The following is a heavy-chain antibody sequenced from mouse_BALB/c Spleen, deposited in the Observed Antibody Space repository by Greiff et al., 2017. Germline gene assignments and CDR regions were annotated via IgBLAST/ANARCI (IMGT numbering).Heavy chain of an antibody. Sequence: EVMLVESGGGLVKPGGSLKLSCAASGFTFCDYYMYWVRQTPEKRLEWVATISDGGSYTYYPDSVKGRFTISRDNAKNNLYLQMSSLKSEDTAMYYCARLYYDYGGFAYWGQGTLVTVSA. J-gene: IGHJ3*01. V-gene: IGHV5-4*02. CDR2: ISDGGSYT. CDR3: ARLYYDYGGFAY. D-gene: IGHD2-4*01. CDR1: GFTFCDYY.